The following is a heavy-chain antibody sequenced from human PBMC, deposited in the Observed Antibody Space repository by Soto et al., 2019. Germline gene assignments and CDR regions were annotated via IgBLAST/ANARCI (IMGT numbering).Heavy chain of an antibody. Sequence: GGSLRLSCSASGFTFSSYAMHWVRQAPGKGLEYVSAISSNGGSTYYADSVKGRFTISRGNSKNTLYLQMSSLRAEDTAVYYCVKGWEVDTAMGTFDYWGQGTLVTVSS. V-gene: IGHV3-64D*06. J-gene: IGHJ4*02. CDR2: ISSNGGST. CDR1: GFTFSSYA. CDR3: VKGWEVDTAMGTFDY. D-gene: IGHD5-18*01.